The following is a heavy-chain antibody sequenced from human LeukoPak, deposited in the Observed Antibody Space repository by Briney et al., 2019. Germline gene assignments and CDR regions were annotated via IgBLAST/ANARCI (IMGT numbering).Heavy chain of an antibody. CDR3: ARESDGLLGFHTFDI. CDR2: INPNSGGT. CDR1: GYTFTGYY. J-gene: IGHJ3*02. Sequence: ASVKVSCKASGYTFTGYYMHWVRQAPGQGLEWMGWINPNSGGTNYAQKFQGRVTMTRDTSITTAYMELSSLRSDDTAVYYCARESDGLLGFHTFDIWGQGTMVTVSS. D-gene: IGHD3-10*01. V-gene: IGHV1-2*02.